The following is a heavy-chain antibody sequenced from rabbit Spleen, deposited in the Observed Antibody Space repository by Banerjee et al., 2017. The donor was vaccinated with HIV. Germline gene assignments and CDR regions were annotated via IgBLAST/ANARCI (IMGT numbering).Heavy chain of an antibody. V-gene: IGHV1S40*01. CDR2: IYAGSSGST. Sequence: QSLEESGGDLVKPGASLTLTCKASGFDFSSDYWICWVRQAPGKGLEWIACIYAGSSGSTYYASWAKGRFTISKTSSTTVTLQMTSLTAADTATYFCARGSPTWLDIWGPGTLVTVS. J-gene: IGHJ3*01. CDR3: ARGSPTWLDI. CDR1: GFDFSSDYW.